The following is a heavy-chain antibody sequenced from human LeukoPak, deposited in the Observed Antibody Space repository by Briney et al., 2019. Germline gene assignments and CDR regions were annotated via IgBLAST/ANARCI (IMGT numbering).Heavy chain of an antibody. J-gene: IGHJ3*02. CDR2: IYTSGST. V-gene: IGHV4-4*07. Sequence: PSETLSLTCTVSGGSISSYYWSWIRQPAGKGLEWIGRIYTSGSTNYNPSLKSRVTMSVDTSKNQFSLKLSSVTAADTAVYYCARETVLLWFGEPHDAFDIWGQGTMVTVSS. D-gene: IGHD3-10*01. CDR3: ARETVLLWFGEPHDAFDI. CDR1: GGSISSYY.